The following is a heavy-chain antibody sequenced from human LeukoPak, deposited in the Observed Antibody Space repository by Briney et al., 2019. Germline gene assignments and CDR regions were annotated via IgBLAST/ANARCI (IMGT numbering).Heavy chain of an antibody. J-gene: IGHJ5*02. D-gene: IGHD2-21*02. CDR3: ARGWVTNNNWFDP. CDR2: INSGSSSI. V-gene: IGHV3-21*01. CDR1: GFTFSGSA. Sequence: GGSLRLSCAASGFTFSGSAMHWVRQAPGKGLEWVSSINSGSSSIYYADSVKGRFTISRDNAKNFLYLQMNSLRAEDTAVYYCARGWVTNNNWFDPWGQGTLVTVSS.